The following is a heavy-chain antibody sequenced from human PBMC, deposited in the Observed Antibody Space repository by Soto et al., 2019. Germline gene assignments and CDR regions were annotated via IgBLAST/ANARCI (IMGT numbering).Heavy chain of an antibody. D-gene: IGHD2-8*01. J-gene: IGHJ3*02. CDR1: GFTFSAYG. Sequence: PGGSLRLSCAASGFTFSAYGMHWVRQAPGKGLEWVAVISYDGSNKYYADSVKGRFTISRDNAKNSLYLQMNSLRAEDTAVYYCAKGEEWSDAFDIWGQGTMVTVSS. CDR3: AKGEEWSDAFDI. V-gene: IGHV3-30*18. CDR2: ISYDGSNK.